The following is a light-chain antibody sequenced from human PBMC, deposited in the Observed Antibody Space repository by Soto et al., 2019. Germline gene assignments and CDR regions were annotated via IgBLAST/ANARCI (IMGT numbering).Light chain of an antibody. J-gene: IGLJ1*01. CDR2: EVN. CDR1: SSNVGSYKL. CDR3: RPSGGSPTYV. V-gene: IGLV2-23*02. Sequence: QSALTQPASVSGSPGQSITISCTGTSSNVGSYKLVSWYQQHPGKAPKLMIFEVNKRPSGVSNRFSGSKSGNTASLTISGIKVEDEADYYCRPSGGSPTYVFGNGTKATVL.